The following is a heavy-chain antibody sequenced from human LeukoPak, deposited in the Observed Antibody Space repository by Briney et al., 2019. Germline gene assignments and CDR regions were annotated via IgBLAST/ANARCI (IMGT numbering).Heavy chain of an antibody. CDR3: ARGLQYSLFDY. CDR1: GGTFSSYA. CDR2: MNPNSGNT. V-gene: IGHV1-8*02. Sequence: ASVKVSCKASGGTFSSYAISWVRQATGQGLEWMGWMNPNSGNTGYAQKFQGRVTMTRNTSISTAYMELSSLRSEDTAVYYCARGLQYSLFDYWGQGTLVTVSS. D-gene: IGHD5-18*01. J-gene: IGHJ4*02.